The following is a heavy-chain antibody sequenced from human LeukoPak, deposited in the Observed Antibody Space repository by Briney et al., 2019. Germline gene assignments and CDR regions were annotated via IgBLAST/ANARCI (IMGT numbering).Heavy chain of an antibody. Sequence: SETLSLTCTVSGVSISSGGYYWSWIRQPPGKGLEWIGNIYDNGHTYYSPSLRSRLSISVDMSKNQFSLRLTAVTAADTAIYFCARVKFRTTQYFDLWGRGTLVTVSS. CDR1: GVSISSGGYY. V-gene: IGHV4-30-2*01. CDR2: IYDNGHT. J-gene: IGHJ2*01. D-gene: IGHD4-17*01. CDR3: ARVKFRTTQYFDL.